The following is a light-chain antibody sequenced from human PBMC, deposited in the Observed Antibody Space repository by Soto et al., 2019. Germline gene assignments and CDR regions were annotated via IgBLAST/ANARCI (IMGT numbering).Light chain of an antibody. CDR3: QNYNSAPPWT. CDR2: DAS. Sequence: DIQMTQSPSTLSASVGDRVTITCRASQSVSFYLAWYQHKPGKAPKIRIWDASTLQRGVPSRFSGSGSGTEFTLTISSLQPDDFATYYCQNYNSAPPWTFGQGTKVDIK. J-gene: IGKJ1*01. V-gene: IGKV1-5*01. CDR1: QSVSFY.